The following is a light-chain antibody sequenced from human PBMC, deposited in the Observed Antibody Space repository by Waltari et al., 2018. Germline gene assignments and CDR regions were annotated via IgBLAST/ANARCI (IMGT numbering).Light chain of an antibody. Sequence: EIVLTQYPATLSLSPGERANLSCRASQSVSSYLAWYQQKPGQAPRLLIYDASNRATGIPARFSGSGSGTDFTLTISSLEPEDFAVYYCQQRSNWPLTFGGGTKVEIK. CDR1: QSVSSY. CDR2: DAS. J-gene: IGKJ4*01. V-gene: IGKV3-11*01. CDR3: QQRSNWPLT.